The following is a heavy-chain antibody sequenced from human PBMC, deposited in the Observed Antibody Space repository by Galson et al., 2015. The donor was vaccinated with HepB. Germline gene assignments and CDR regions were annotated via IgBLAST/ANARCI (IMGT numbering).Heavy chain of an antibody. Sequence: TLSLTCAVSGGSISSGGYSWSWIRQPPGEGLEWIGYIYHSGSTYYNPSLKSRVTISVDRSKNQFSLKLSSVTAADTAVYYCARVSGVGDGYYFDYWGQGTLVTVSS. V-gene: IGHV4-30-2*01. CDR3: ARVSGVGDGYYFDY. CDR1: GGSISSGGYS. CDR2: IYHSGST. J-gene: IGHJ4*02. D-gene: IGHD2-15*01.